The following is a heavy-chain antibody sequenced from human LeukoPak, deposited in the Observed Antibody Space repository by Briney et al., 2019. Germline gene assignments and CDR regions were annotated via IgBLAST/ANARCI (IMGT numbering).Heavy chain of an antibody. CDR3: AKEVVPGTSRSFDY. J-gene: IGHJ4*02. CDR1: GFSFNTYA. Sequence: PGGSLRLSCAASGFSFNTYAMAWVRQAPGKGLECVSSKGRFTISRDTSKNTLYLQMNSLRAEDTAIYYCAKEVVPGTSRSFDYWGQGTLVTVSS. V-gene: IGHV3-23*01. D-gene: IGHD2-2*01.